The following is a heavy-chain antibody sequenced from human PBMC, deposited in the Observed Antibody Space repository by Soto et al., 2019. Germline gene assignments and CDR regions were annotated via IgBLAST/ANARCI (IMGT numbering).Heavy chain of an antibody. CDR2: VFSSGST. V-gene: IGHV4-59*08. D-gene: IGHD6-19*01. J-gene: IGHJ4*02. CDR1: GASTGGYY. Sequence: PSETLSLTCTIYGASTGGYYWSWIRQSPGRGLEWIGYVFSSGSTNYSPSLQSRVAISIDTSKRQFFLKLTSVTAADTALYYCARHWWSSGSYLVFDSWGQGTQVTVSS. CDR3: ARHWWSSGSYLVFDS.